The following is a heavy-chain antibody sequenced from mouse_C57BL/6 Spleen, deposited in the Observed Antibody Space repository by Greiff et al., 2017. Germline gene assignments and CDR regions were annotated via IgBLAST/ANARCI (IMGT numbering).Heavy chain of an antibody. CDR2: ISSGGSYT. Sequence: EVKLVESGGDLVKPGGSLQLSCAASGFTFSSYGMSWVRQTPDKRLEWVATISSGGSYTYYPDSVKGRFTISRDNAKNTLYLQMSSLKSEDTAIYYCARFYYSNGGFAYWGQGTLVTVSA. J-gene: IGHJ3*01. D-gene: IGHD2-5*01. CDR3: ARFYYSNGGFAY. CDR1: GFTFSSYG. V-gene: IGHV5-6*01.